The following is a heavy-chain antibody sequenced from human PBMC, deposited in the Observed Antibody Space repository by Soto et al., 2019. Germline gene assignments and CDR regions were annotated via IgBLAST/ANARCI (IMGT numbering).Heavy chain of an antibody. CDR3: ARRYGWLYFDY. Sequence: QLQLQESGPGLVKPWETLSLTCTVSGDSISSSNYFWGWIRQPPGKGLEWIGTIFYSGSTYYNPSLKRLVTISVDTSKNEFSLKLTSVTAADTALYYCARRYGWLYFDYWGQGSLVTVSS. CDR2: IFYSGST. D-gene: IGHD3-10*01. V-gene: IGHV4-39*01. CDR1: GDSISSSNYF. J-gene: IGHJ4*02.